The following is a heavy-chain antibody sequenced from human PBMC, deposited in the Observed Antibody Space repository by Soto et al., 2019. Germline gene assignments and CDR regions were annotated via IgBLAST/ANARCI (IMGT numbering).Heavy chain of an antibody. D-gene: IGHD3-10*01. J-gene: IGHJ6*02. V-gene: IGHV4-59*08. CDR3: VRQGIGNLHGLVDV. CDR2: VYYSGGS. Sequence: QVQLQESGPGLVKPSETLSLTCTVSGGSIDGYNCAWIRQPPGKSLEWVGYVYYSGGSRYNPSLESRVTLSMDTSKSPFSLQLRSVTAADTAVYYCVRQGIGNLHGLVDVWGRGTTVTVSS. CDR1: GGSIDGYN.